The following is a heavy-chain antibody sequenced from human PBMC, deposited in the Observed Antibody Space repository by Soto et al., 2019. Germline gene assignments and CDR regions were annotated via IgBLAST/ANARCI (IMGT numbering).Heavy chain of an antibody. D-gene: IGHD3-10*01. CDR1: GYTFTSYA. V-gene: IGHV1-3*01. CDR3: ARESRRDYYGSGSYYN. Sequence: QVQLVQSGAEVKKPGASVKVSCKASGYTFTSYAMHWVRQAPGQRLEWMGWINAGNGNTKYSQKFQGRVTITRDTSARTAYLELRSLRSEEPAVNYCARESRRDYYGSGSYYNWGQGTLVTVSS. J-gene: IGHJ4*02. CDR2: INAGNGNT.